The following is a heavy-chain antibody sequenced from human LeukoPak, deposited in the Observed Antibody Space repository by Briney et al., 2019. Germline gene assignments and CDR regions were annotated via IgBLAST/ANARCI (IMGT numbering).Heavy chain of an antibody. D-gene: IGHD3-3*01. CDR3: AKDPARPLTISDADAFDI. CDR1: GFTFSSYA. V-gene: IGHV3-30-3*01. CDR2: ISYDGSNK. J-gene: IGHJ3*02. Sequence: GGSLRLSCAASGFTFSSYAMHCVRQAPGKGLEWVAVISYDGSNKYYADSVKGRFTISRDNSRNTLYLQMNSLRAEDTAVYYCAKDPARPLTISDADAFDIWGQGTMVTVSS.